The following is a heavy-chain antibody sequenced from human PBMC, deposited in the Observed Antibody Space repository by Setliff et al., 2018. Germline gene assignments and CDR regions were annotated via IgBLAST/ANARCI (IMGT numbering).Heavy chain of an antibody. Sequence: GGSLRLSCAASGFSFRTFSMHWVRQAPGKGLEWVSNIKQDGSEKHYVDSVKGRFTISRDNAKNSLYVQMNNLRAEDTVVYYCAREGIRGYFYYYMDVWGKGTTVTVSS. CDR1: GFSFRTFS. CDR3: AREGIRGYFYYYMDV. J-gene: IGHJ6*03. CDR2: IKQDGSEK. V-gene: IGHV3-7*01.